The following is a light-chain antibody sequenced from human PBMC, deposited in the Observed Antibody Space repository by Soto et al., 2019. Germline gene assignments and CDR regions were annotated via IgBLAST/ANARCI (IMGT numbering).Light chain of an antibody. CDR1: QNIRKD. Sequence: DVQMTQSPSSLSAFVGDRVTITCRASQNIRKDLYWYQQKPGKAPTLLIYAASNLQGGVPSRFSGSGSGTEFTLTISSLQPEDFATYYCQQSYSTPPYTFGPGTRLEIK. J-gene: IGKJ2*01. V-gene: IGKV1-39*01. CDR2: AAS. CDR3: QQSYSTPPYT.